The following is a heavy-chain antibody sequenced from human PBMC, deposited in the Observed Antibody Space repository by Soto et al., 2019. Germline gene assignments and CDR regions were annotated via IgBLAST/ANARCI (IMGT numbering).Heavy chain of an antibody. Sequence: ASVKVSCKASGYTFTTYYMHWVRQAPGQGLEWMGIINPSGGSTRYAQKFQGRVTMTRDTSTSTAYMELRSLRSDDTAVYYCARGFRVAATRWWFDPWGQGTLVTVSS. CDR2: INPSGGST. V-gene: IGHV1-46*01. CDR1: GYTFTTYY. J-gene: IGHJ5*02. CDR3: ARGFRVAATRWWFDP. D-gene: IGHD2-15*01.